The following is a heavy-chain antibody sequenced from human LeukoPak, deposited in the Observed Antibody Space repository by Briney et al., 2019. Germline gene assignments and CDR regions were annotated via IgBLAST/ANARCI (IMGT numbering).Heavy chain of an antibody. CDR3: AKDMYDFWSGYSTLFDY. J-gene: IGHJ4*02. D-gene: IGHD3-3*01. CDR2: MSYDGSNK. Sequence: PGGSLRLSCAASGFTFSSYGMHWVRQAPGKGLEWVAVMSYDGSNKYYADSVKGRFTISRDNSKNTLYLQMNSLRAEDTAVYYCAKDMYDFWSGYSTLFDYWGQGTLVTVSS. CDR1: GFTFSSYG. V-gene: IGHV3-30*18.